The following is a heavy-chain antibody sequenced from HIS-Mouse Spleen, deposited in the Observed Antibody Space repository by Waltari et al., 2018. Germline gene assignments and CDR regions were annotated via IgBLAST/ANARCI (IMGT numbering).Heavy chain of an antibody. CDR3: AREIPYSSSWYDWYFDL. Sequence: QLQLQESGPGLVTPSETLSLTCTVPGGSISSRRSYWGWLRQPPGKGLEWIGSIYYSGSTYYNPSLKSRVTISVDTSKNQFSLKLSSVTAADTAVYYCAREIPYSSSWYDWYFDLWGRGTLVTVSS. CDR1: GGSISSRRSY. V-gene: IGHV4-39*07. CDR2: IYYSGST. D-gene: IGHD6-13*01. J-gene: IGHJ2*01.